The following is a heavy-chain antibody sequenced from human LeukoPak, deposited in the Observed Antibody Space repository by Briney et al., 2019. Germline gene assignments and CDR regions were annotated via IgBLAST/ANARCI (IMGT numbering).Heavy chain of an antibody. V-gene: IGHV3-49*04. J-gene: IGHJ4*02. CDR1: GFTFADYV. CDR2: IRSKPYGETA. CDR3: IRVRTIAAAATLPLFDY. D-gene: IGHD6-13*01. Sequence: QPGGSLRLSCTASGFTFADYVMSWVRQAPGKGLEWVGFIRSKPYGETADYAASVKGRFTISRDDSKSIAYLQMNSLKIEDTAVYYCIRVRTIAAAATLPLFDYWGQGTLVTVSS.